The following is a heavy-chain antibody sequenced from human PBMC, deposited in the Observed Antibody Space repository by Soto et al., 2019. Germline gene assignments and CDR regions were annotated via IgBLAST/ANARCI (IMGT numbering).Heavy chain of an antibody. D-gene: IGHD5-18*01. Sequence: QVQLVQYGAEVKKPGSSVKVSCTSSGGTFSSYAISWVRHAPVQGLEWMGGIIPIFGTANYGQKFQGRVTITADEYTSTAYMERSSMRSEDTSVDYGHGNLYSYGQNAFDIWGQGKMVTVSA. V-gene: IGHV1-69*01. CDR1: GGTFSSYA. J-gene: IGHJ3*02. CDR2: IIPIFGTA. CDR3: HGNLYSYGQNAFDI.